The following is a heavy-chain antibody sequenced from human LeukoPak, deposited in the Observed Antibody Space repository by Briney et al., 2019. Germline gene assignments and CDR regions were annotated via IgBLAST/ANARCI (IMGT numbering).Heavy chain of an antibody. CDR3: AIHPSDSSGYFSY. V-gene: IGHV7-4-1*02. J-gene: IGHJ4*02. CDR2: IDTKTGNP. CDR1: GYTFSSCA. Sequence: ASVKVSCKASGYTFSSCAINWVRQALGQGLEYMGWIDTKTGNPTYAQGFTGRFVFSLDTSVSTAYLQISSLKAEDTAVYYCAIHPSDSSGYFSYWGQGALVTVSS. D-gene: IGHD3-22*01.